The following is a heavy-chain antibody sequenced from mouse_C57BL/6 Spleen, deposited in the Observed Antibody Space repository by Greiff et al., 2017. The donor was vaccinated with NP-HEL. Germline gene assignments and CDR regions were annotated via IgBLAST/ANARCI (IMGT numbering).Heavy chain of an antibody. CDR2: INPNNGGT. CDR1: GYTFTDYN. CDR3: GREDYDGKPLAY. J-gene: IGHJ3*01. Sequence: EVQLQQSGPELVKPGASVKMSCKASGYTFTDYNMHWVKQSHGKSLEWIGYINPNNGGTSYNQKFKGKATLTVNKSSSTAYMELRSLTSEDSAVYDGGREDYDGKPLAYWGQGTLVTVSA. V-gene: IGHV1-22*01. D-gene: IGHD2-4*01.